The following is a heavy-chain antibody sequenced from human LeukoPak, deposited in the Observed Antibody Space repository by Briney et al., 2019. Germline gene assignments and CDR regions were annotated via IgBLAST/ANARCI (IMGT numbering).Heavy chain of an antibody. D-gene: IGHD2-2*01. CDR2: IYSGGST. J-gene: IGHJ6*02. V-gene: IGHV3-53*01. Sequence: GGSLRLSCAASGFTVSSNYMSWVRQAPGKGLEWVSVIYSGGSTYYADSVKGRFTISRDNSKNTLYLRMNSLRAEDTAVYYCARSGGYCSSTSCYGLAYGMDVWGQGTTVTVSS. CDR3: ARSGGYCSSTSCYGLAYGMDV. CDR1: GFTVSSNY.